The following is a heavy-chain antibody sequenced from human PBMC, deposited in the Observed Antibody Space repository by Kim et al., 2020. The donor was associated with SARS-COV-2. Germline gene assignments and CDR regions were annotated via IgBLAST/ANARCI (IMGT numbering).Heavy chain of an antibody. Sequence: SVKVSCKASGGTFSSYAISWVRQAPGQGLEWMGRIIPIFGIANYAQKFQGRVTITADKSTSTAYMELSSLRSEDTAVYYCARGGASSGWYGGWFDPWGQGTLVTVSS. CDR3: ARGGASSGWYGGWFDP. V-gene: IGHV1-69*04. CDR1: GGTFSSYA. CDR2: IIPIFGIA. D-gene: IGHD6-19*01. J-gene: IGHJ5*02.